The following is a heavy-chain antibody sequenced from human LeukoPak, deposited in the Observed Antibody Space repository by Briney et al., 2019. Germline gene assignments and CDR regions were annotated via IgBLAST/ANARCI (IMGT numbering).Heavy chain of an antibody. J-gene: IGHJ4*02. V-gene: IGHV3-64D*06. CDR1: GFILRSHA. Sequence: GGSLRLSCSASGFILRSHAMHWVRQAPGKGLEYVSRISDNGGSTYYADSVKGRFTISRDNSKNTLYLQMSSLSAVDTAVYYCVKDNEAGGSPFDRWGQGTLVTVSS. CDR3: VKDNEAGGSPFDR. D-gene: IGHD1-1*01. CDR2: ISDNGGST.